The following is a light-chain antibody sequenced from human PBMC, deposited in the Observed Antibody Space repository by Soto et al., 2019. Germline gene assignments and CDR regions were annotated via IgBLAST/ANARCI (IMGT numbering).Light chain of an antibody. Sequence: QSVLTQPPSASGTPGQRVTISCSGSSSNIGSNTVNWYQQLPGTAPKLLIYSNNQRPSGVPDRFSGSKSGTSASLAISGLQYEDEADHYCAAWDDSLNGPVFGGGTQLTFL. CDR1: SSNIGSNT. CDR3: AAWDDSLNGPV. CDR2: SNN. V-gene: IGLV1-44*01. J-gene: IGLJ2*01.